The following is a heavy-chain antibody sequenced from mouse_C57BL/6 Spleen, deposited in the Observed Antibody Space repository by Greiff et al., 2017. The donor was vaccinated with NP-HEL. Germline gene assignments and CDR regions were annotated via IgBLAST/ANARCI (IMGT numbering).Heavy chain of an antibody. CDR2: IDPENGDT. CDR1: GFNIKDDY. Sequence: VHVKQSGAELVRPGASVKLSCTASGFNIKDDYMHWVKQRPEQGLEWIGWIDPENGDTEYASKFQGKATITADTSSNTAYLQLSSLTSEDTAVYYCTTGYYGRDYAMDYWGQGTSVTVSS. V-gene: IGHV14-4*01. CDR3: TTGYYGRDYAMDY. D-gene: IGHD1-1*01. J-gene: IGHJ4*01.